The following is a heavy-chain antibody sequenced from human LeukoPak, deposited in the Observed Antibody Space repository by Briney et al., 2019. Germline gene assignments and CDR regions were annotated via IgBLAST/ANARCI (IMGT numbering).Heavy chain of an antibody. D-gene: IGHD6-13*01. V-gene: IGHV4-59*08. CDR1: GGSISSYY. CDR3: ARRTYSSSWYFDY. J-gene: IGHJ4*02. CDR2: IYSSGST. Sequence: SETLSLTCTVSGGSISSYYWSWIRQPPGKGLEWIGYIYSSGSTNYNPSLKSRVTISVDPSRNQFSLKLSSVTAADTAVYYCARRTYSSSWYFDYWGQGTLVTVSS.